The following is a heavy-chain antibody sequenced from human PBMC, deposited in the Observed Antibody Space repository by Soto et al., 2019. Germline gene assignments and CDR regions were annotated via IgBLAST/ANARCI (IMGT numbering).Heavy chain of an antibody. J-gene: IGHJ6*02. V-gene: IGHV4-59*08. D-gene: IGHD1-26*01. CDR2: IYYSGTT. CDR3: ARQSGGYYYYGMDV. Sequence: PSETLSLTCPVSGASIRDYYWSWIRQPPGKGLEWIGYIYYSGTTNYSPSLKSRVTISVDTSKNQFSLKLSSVTAADSAIYYCARQSGGYYYYGMDVWGQGTTVT. CDR1: GASIRDYY.